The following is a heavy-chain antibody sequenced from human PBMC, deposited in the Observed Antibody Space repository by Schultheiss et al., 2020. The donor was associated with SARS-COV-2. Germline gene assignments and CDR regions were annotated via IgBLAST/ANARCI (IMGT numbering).Heavy chain of an antibody. Sequence: SETLSLTCTVSGGSIGGSISGFYWWSWVRQSPGKGLEWIGEINHSGSTNYNPSLKSRVTISVDTSKNQFSLKLSSVTAADTAVYYCASSNYGSGSYSFYFDYWGQGTLVTVSS. D-gene: IGHD3-10*01. V-gene: IGHV4-4*02. J-gene: IGHJ4*02. CDR3: ASSNYGSGSYSFYFDY. CDR2: INHSGST. CDR1: GGSIGGSISGFYW.